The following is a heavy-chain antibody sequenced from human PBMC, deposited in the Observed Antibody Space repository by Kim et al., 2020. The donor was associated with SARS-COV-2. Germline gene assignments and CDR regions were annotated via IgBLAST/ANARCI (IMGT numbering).Heavy chain of an antibody. Sequence: YADSVKGRFTISRDNSKNTRYLQMNRLRAEDTAVYYCAKGAAISWGPFDYWGQGTLVTVSS. J-gene: IGHJ4*02. CDR3: AKGAAISWGPFDY. D-gene: IGHD2-2*01. V-gene: IGHV3-23*01.